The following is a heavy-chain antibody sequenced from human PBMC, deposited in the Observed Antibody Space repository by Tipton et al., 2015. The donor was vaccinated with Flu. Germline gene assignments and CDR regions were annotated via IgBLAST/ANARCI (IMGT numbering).Heavy chain of an antibody. CDR3: AREVATIGRWFDP. V-gene: IGHV4-39*07. CDR1: GGSISSSSYY. Sequence: TLSLTCTVSGGSISSSSYYWGWIRQPPGKGLEWIGSIYYSGSTYYNPSLKSRVTISVDTYKNQFSLKLSSVTAADTAVYYCAREVATIGRWFDPWGQGNLVTVSS. CDR2: IYYSGST. D-gene: IGHD5-12*01. J-gene: IGHJ5*02.